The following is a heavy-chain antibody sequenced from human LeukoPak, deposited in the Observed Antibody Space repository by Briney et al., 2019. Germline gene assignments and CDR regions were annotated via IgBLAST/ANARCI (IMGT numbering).Heavy chain of an antibody. D-gene: IGHD4-17*01. CDR2: VSGDGSIT. CDR3: AREEYGDYDSFDY. V-gene: IGHV3-74*01. J-gene: IGHJ4*02. CDR1: GFTYSSNW. Sequence: PGGSLRLSCAASGFTYSSNWMHWVRQAPGKGLVWVSRVSGDGSITYYADSVKGRFTISRDNSKNTLYLQMNSLRAEDTAVYYCAREEYGDYDSFDYWGQGTLVTVSS.